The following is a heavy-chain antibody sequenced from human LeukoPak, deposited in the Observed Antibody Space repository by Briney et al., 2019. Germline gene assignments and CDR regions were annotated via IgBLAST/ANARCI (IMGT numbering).Heavy chain of an antibody. D-gene: IGHD2-15*01. CDR1: GGTFSNYA. Sequence: SVKVSCKASGGTFSNYAFSWVRQAPGQGLEWMGRILPIFGTTNYAQNFQGRVTITADNYTSTVYMELRSLRSEDTAVYYCARDGRGGRENWFDPWGQGTLVTVSS. CDR2: ILPIFGTT. J-gene: IGHJ5*02. CDR3: ARDGRGGRENWFDP. V-gene: IGHV1-69*06.